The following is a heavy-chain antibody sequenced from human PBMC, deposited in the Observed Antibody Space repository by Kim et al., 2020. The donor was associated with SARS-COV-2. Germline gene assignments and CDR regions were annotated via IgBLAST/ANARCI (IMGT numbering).Heavy chain of an antibody. CDR2: IYYSGST. Sequence: SETLSLTCTVSGGSISSSSYYWGWIRQPPGKGLEWIGSIYYSGSTYYNPSLKSRVTISVDTSKNQFSLKLSSVTAADTAVYYCAVYGWGVSYCGQGTLVTVSS. D-gene: IGHD3-10*01. CDR3: AVYGWGVSY. CDR1: GGSISSSSYY. V-gene: IGHV4-39*01. J-gene: IGHJ4*02.